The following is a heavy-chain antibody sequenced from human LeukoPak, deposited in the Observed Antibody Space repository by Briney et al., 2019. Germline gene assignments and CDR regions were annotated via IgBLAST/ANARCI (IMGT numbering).Heavy chain of an antibody. CDR2: INHSGST. J-gene: IGHJ4*02. CDR1: GGSFSGYY. D-gene: IGHD5-18*01. Sequence: PSETLSLTCAVYGGSFSGYYWSWIRQPPGKGLEWIGEINHSGSTNYNPSLKSRVTISVDTSKNQFSLKLSSVTAADTAVYYCARGFWGYSYGHFDYWGQGTLVTFSS. V-gene: IGHV4-34*01. CDR3: ARGFWGYSYGHFDY.